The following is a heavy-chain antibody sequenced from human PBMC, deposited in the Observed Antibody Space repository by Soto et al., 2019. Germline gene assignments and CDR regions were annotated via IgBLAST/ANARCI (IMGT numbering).Heavy chain of an antibody. J-gene: IGHJ4*02. V-gene: IGHV3-30*18. CDR1: GFTFSSYG. CDR3: AKDRGSGSYYGSDY. D-gene: IGHD1-26*01. CDR2: ISYDGSNK. Sequence: QVQLVESGGGVVQPGRSLRLSCAASGFTFSSYGMHWVRQAPGKGLEWVAVISYDGSNKYYADSVKGRFTISRDNSKNPLYLQMNSLRAEDTAVYYCAKDRGSGSYYGSDYWGQGTLVTVSS.